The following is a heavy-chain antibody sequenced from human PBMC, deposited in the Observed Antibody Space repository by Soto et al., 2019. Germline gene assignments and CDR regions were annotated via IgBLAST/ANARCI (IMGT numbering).Heavy chain of an antibody. V-gene: IGHV5-51*01. Sequence: PGESLKISCKGSGYSFTSYRIGWVRQTPGKGLEWMGIIYPGDSDTRYSPSFQGQVTISADESISTAYLQWSSLKASDTAMYYCARDLAYTTGWSYLDSWGQGTPVTVSS. CDR1: GYSFTSYR. CDR2: IYPGDSDT. J-gene: IGHJ4*02. D-gene: IGHD6-19*01. CDR3: ARDLAYTTGWSYLDS.